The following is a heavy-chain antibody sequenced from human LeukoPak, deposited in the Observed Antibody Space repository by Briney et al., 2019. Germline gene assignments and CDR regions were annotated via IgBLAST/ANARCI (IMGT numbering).Heavy chain of an antibody. CDR3: ARDVPEYANAFDI. Sequence: GGSLRLSCTFSFSTYNMNWVRQAPGKGLEWISYISNNDNTIYYADSVKGRFTISRDNAKNSLYLQMNSLRAEDTAVYYCARDVPEYANAFDIWGQGTMVTVSS. CDR2: ISNNDNTI. CDR1: SFSTYN. V-gene: IGHV3-48*04. D-gene: IGHD2/OR15-2a*01. J-gene: IGHJ3*02.